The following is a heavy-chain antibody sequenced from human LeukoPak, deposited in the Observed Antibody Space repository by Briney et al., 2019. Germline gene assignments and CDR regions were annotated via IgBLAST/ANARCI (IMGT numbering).Heavy chain of an antibody. Sequence: PSETLSLTCTVSGGSLSSFYWNWIRQSPGKGLEWIGYIYYSGTTKYNPSLKSRVTMSVDMSKNQFSLNLSSVTAADTAVYYCATSPGVSWLGWFDPWGQGTLVTVCS. D-gene: IGHD6-19*01. V-gene: IGHV4-59*01. CDR2: IYYSGTT. CDR1: GGSLSSFY. CDR3: ATSPGVSWLGWFDP. J-gene: IGHJ5*02.